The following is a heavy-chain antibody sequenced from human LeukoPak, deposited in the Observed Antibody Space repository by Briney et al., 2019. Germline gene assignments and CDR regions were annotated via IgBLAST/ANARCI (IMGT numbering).Heavy chain of an antibody. CDR1: GFTFSSYA. CDR2: ISGSGGST. J-gene: IGHJ3*02. Sequence: GGSLRLSCAASGFTFSSYAMSWVRQAPGKGLEWVSAISGSGGSTYYADSVKGRFTISRDNSKNTLYLQMNSLRAEDTAVYYCAKDKGSSGYYGSDAFDIWGQGTMVTVSS. D-gene: IGHD3-22*01. V-gene: IGHV3-23*01. CDR3: AKDKGSSGYYGSDAFDI.